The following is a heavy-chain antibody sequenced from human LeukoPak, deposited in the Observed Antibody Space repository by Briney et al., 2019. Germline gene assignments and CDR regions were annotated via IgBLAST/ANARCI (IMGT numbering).Heavy chain of an antibody. V-gene: IGHV1-2*02. Sequence: ASVKVSCKASGYTFTGYYMHWVRQAPGRGLEWMGWINPNSGGTNYAQKFQGRVTMTRDTSISTAYMELSRLRSDDTAVYYCASERPTSYYDFWSGYYCMDVWGQGTTVTVSS. D-gene: IGHD3-3*01. CDR1: GYTFTGYY. CDR2: INPNSGGT. J-gene: IGHJ6*02. CDR3: ASERPTSYYDFWSGYYCMDV.